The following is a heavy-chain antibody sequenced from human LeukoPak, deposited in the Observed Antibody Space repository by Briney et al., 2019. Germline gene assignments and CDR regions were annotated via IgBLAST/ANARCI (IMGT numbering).Heavy chain of an antibody. D-gene: IGHD3-9*01. CDR3: ATQSLLTGYYSFDY. V-gene: IGHV1-24*01. CDR2: FDPEDGET. Sequence: GASVKVSCKVSGYTLTELSMHWVRQAPGKGLEWMGGFDPEDGETIYAQKFQGRVTMTKDTSTDTAYMELSSLRSEDTAVYYCATQSLLTGYYSFDYWGQGTLVTVSS. J-gene: IGHJ4*02. CDR1: GYTLTELS.